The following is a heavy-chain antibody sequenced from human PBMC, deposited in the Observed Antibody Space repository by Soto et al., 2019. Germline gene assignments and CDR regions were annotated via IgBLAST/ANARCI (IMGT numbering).Heavy chain of an antibody. Sequence: PGGSLRLSCAASGFTFSDYYMSWIRQAPGKGLEWVSYISSSSSYTNYADSVKGRFTISRDNAKNSLYLQMNSLRAEDTAVYYCAKYYYDSSGYYFSTDYYYGMDFWGQGTTVTVYS. J-gene: IGHJ6*02. CDR1: GFTFSDYY. CDR3: AKYYYDSSGYYFSTDYYYGMDF. V-gene: IGHV3-11*03. CDR2: ISSSSSYT. D-gene: IGHD3-22*01.